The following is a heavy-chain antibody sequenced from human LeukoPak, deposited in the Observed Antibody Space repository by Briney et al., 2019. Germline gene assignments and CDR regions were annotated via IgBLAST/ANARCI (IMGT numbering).Heavy chain of an antibody. CDR2: INILSNYI. D-gene: IGHD6-13*01. CDR1: GFTFSSYS. V-gene: IGHV3-21*01. CDR3: ARVSHSSRWYSEFDY. Sequence: GGSLRLSCAASGFTFSSYSMNWVRQAPGKGLEWVSSINILSNYIYYADSVKGRFTISRDNAKNSLYLQMNSLRAEDTAVYYYARVSHSSRWYSEFDYWGQGTLVTVSS. J-gene: IGHJ4*02.